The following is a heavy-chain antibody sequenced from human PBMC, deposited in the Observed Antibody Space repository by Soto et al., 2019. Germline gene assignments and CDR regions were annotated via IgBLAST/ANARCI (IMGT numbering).Heavy chain of an antibody. CDR1: NGSITRGAYY. CDR3: ARVSATGTRLFCP. Sequence: QVQLQESGPGLVNPSQTLSLTCTVSNGSITRGAYYWGGIRQHPGKGLEWIGYISYRGTAPYTPSLKSRVSLSVDPSKNQCSLKLCSVTAADTAVYYCARVSATGTRLFCPWCQVTLVTVAS. CDR2: ISYRGTA. V-gene: IGHV4-31*03. D-gene: IGHD1-26*01. J-gene: IGHJ5*02.